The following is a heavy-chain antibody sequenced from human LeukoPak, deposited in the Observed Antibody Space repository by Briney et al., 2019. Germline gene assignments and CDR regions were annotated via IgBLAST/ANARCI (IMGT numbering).Heavy chain of an antibody. CDR1: GFTFSSYS. CDR2: ISSSSSTI. CDR3: TRGACGGDCYSGGFDY. D-gene: IGHD2-21*02. Sequence: PGGSLRLSCAASGFTFSSYSMNWVRQAPGKGLEWVSYISSSSSTIYYADSVKGRFTISRDNAKNSLYLQMNSLRAEDTAVYYCTRGACGGDCYSGGFDYWGQGTLVTVSS. V-gene: IGHV3-48*04. J-gene: IGHJ4*02.